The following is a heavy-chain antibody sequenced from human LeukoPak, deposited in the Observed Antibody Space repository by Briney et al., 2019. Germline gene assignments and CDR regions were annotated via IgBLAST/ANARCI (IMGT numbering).Heavy chain of an antibody. V-gene: IGHV4-59*01. CDR1: GGSIHGYF. CDR2: ISYSGST. CDR3: ARDNYREVTNFDP. J-gene: IGHJ5*02. D-gene: IGHD3-10*01. Sequence: SETLSLTCAVSGGSIHGYFWSWFRQPPEKGLEGFVYISYSGSTNYNPSLKSRVSISVDTSKSQFSLRLSSVTAADTAVYYCARDNYREVTNFDPWGQGTLVTVSS.